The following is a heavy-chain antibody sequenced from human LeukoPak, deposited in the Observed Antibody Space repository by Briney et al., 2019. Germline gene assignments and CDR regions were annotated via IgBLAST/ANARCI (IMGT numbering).Heavy chain of an antibody. V-gene: IGHV3-66*01. J-gene: IGHJ6*03. CDR1: GFIVSSNY. CDR2: IYGSSRT. CDR3: AREPIYYYYMDV. Sequence: GGSLRLSCAGSGFIVSSNYMSWVRQAAGKGLEWVSVIYGSSRTYYADSVKGRFTISRDNSKNTLYLQMNSLRAEDTAVYYCAREPIYYYYMDVWGKGTTVTVSS.